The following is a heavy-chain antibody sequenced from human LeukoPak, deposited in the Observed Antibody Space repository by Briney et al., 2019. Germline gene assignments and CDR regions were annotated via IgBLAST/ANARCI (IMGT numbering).Heavy chain of an antibody. D-gene: IGHD6-19*01. CDR1: GFTFSSYS. Sequence: PGGSLRLSCAASGFTFSSYSMNWVRQAPGKGLVWVSSISSSGSYIYYADSVKGRFTISRDNAKNSLYLQMNSLRAEDTAVYYCARARGGWYSEYWGQGTLVTVSS. J-gene: IGHJ4*02. CDR2: ISSSGSYI. V-gene: IGHV3-21*01. CDR3: ARARGGWYSEY.